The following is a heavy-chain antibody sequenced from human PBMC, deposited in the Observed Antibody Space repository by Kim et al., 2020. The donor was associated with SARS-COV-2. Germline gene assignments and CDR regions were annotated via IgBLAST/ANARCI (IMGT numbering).Heavy chain of an antibody. D-gene: IGHD2-15*01. J-gene: IGHJ2*01. CDR1: GFNFRNYW. V-gene: IGHV3-74*01. CDR2: INSDGSTT. CDR3: ARRNGGSPYWYFDL. Sequence: GGSLRLSCAASGFNFRNYWMHWVRQAPGKGLVWVSRINSDGSTTSYADSVKGRFTISKDTAKNTLYLQMNSLRAEDTAVYYCARRNGGSPYWYFDLWGRGTLAT.